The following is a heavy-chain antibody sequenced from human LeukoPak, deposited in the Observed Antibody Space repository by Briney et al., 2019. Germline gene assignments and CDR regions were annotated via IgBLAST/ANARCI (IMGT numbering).Heavy chain of an antibody. CDR3: ARDLPNYYDSSGYYEDDY. D-gene: IGHD3-22*01. J-gene: IGHJ4*02. CDR2: ISFDGSFR. V-gene: IGHV3-30*03. Sequence: PGGSLRLSCAASGSTFRSFAMHWVRQAPGKGLEWVADISFDGSFRYYADSVKGRFTISRDNSKNTVYLQMSSLRTEDTAVYYCARDLPNYYDSSGYYEDDYWGQGTLVTVSS. CDR1: GSTFRSFA.